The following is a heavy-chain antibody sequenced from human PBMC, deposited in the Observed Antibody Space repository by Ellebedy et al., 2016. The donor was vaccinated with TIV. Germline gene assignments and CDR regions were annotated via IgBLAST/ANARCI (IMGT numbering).Heavy chain of an antibody. V-gene: IGHV3-7*01. CDR3: ARRGSYGDYAVQVNSCLDR. J-gene: IGHJ5*02. CDR2: IYQDGSET. CDR1: GFTFGSYW. D-gene: IGHD4-17*01. Sequence: PGGSLRLSCEASGFTFGSYWMSWVRQPPGKGLEWVANIYQDGSETFYADSVKGRFTIARDNAKNSLYLKMDSLRAEDTAVYYCARRGSYGDYAVQVNSCLDRWGQGTLVTVSS.